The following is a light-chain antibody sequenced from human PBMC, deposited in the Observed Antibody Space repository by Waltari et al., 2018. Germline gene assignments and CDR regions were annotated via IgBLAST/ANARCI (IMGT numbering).Light chain of an antibody. J-gene: IGKJ2*01. V-gene: IGKV1-5*03. CDR3: QQYNNDSPSS. CDR1: QSISTW. CDR2: KAS. Sequence: DRQMTKYPYTLSASVGVRVNITYRASQSISTWLAWYQQKPGKAPKLLITKASTLESGVPSRFSGRGSGTEFTLIINSLQPDDFASYYCQQYNNDSPSSFGQGTKLE.